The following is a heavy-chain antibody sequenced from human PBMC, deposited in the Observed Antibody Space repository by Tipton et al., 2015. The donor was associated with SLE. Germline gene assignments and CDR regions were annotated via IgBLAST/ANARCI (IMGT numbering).Heavy chain of an antibody. CDR2: IYYSGSN. CDR1: GGSISSHY. V-gene: IGHV4-59*08. Sequence: TLSLTCTVSGGSISSHYWSWIRQSPGKGLEWIGYIYYSGSNNYNPSLKSRVTISVDTSKNQFSLKLSSVTAADTAVYYCARASGSGSSYAIDIWGQGTMVTVSS. CDR3: ARASGSGSSYAIDI. D-gene: IGHD3-10*01. J-gene: IGHJ3*02.